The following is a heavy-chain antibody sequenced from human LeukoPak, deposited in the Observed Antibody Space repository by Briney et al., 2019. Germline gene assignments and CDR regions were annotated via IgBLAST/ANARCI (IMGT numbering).Heavy chain of an antibody. CDR3: AKGQWGGPTFVALDI. Sequence: TGGSLRLSCAASGFTFSSYAMSWVRQAPGKGLEWVSAISGSGGSTYYADSVEGRFTISRDNSKNMLYLEMNSLRAEDTAAYYCAKGQWGGPTFVALDIWGQGTVVTVCS. J-gene: IGHJ3*02. CDR1: GFTFSSYA. D-gene: IGHD6-19*01. CDR2: ISGSGGST. V-gene: IGHV3-23*01.